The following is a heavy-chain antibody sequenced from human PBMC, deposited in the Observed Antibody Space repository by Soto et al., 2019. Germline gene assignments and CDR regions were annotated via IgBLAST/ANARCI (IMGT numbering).Heavy chain of an antibody. V-gene: IGHV3-23*01. J-gene: IGHJ4*02. CDR2: ISARGGSS. Sequence: DVQLLESGGGLVQPGGSLRLSGAASGFSFSSYARVWVRQAPGKGLEWVSVISARGGSSYFADSVKGRFTISRDNSKNVLSLEMNSLRAEDTAIYFCAKGSIEYSASVDNWGQGTLVLVPS. CDR1: GFSFSSYA. D-gene: IGHD4-4*01. CDR3: AKGSIEYSASVDN.